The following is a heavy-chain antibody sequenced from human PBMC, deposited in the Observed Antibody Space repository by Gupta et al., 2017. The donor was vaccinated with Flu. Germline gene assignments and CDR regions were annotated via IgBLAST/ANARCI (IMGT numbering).Heavy chain of an antibody. V-gene: IGHV3-30*14. D-gene: IGHD6-19*01. J-gene: IGHJ4*02. Sequence: VQLVESGGGLVQPGGSLRLSCAVSGLTVSANFMTWVRQGPGKGPEWVAVIYADGSTYHDGNIHYADSVKGRFTISRDNSKNTVYLQMNSLRVEDTAVYYCTRVVVGEISGWRPYDVWGQGTLVTVSS. CDR3: TRVVVGEISGWRPYDV. CDR1: GLTVSANF. CDR2: IYADGST.